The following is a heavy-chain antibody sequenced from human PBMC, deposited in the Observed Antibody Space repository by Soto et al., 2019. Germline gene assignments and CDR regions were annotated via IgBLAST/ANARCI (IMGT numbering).Heavy chain of an antibody. J-gene: IGHJ6*02. CDR2: IKSKTDGGTT. CDR1: GFTFSNAW. D-gene: IGHD6-19*01. V-gene: IGHV3-15*07. Sequence: EVQLVESGGGLVKPGGSLRLSCAASGFTFSNAWMNWVRQAPGKGLEWVGRIKSKTDGGTTDYAAPVKGRFTISRDDSKNTLYLQMNSLKTEDTAVYYCTTDLFAKKAVAEIPRNYYYYYGMDVWGQGTTVTVSS. CDR3: TTDLFAKKAVAEIPRNYYYYYGMDV.